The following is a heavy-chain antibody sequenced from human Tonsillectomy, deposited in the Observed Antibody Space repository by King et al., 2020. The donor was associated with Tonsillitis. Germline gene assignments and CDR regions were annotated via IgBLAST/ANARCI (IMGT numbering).Heavy chain of an antibody. CDR1: GFTFSSYA. Sequence: VQLVESGGGLVQPGGSLRLSCAASGFTFSSYAMSWVRQAPGKGLEWVSAISGSGGSTYYADSVKGRFTISRDNSKNTLYLQMNSLRAEDTAVYYCAKAPKRIDYYDRSGYYPAEYFQHWGQGTLVTVSS. CDR3: AKAPKRIDYYDRSGYYPAEYFQH. V-gene: IGHV3-23*04. D-gene: IGHD3-22*01. J-gene: IGHJ1*01. CDR2: ISGSGGST.